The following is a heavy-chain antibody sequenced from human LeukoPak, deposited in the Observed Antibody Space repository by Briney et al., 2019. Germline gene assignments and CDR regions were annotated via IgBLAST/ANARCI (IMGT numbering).Heavy chain of an antibody. V-gene: IGHV3-7*01. Sequence: GSLRLSCAASVFTFSRYWMNWVRQAPGKGLEWVANIKKDGRDKNYVDSVKGRFTISRDNAKNSLYLQMNSLRAEDTAVYYCARVLDYYYGMDVWGQGTTVTVFS. CDR3: ARVLDYYYGMDV. CDR2: IKKDGRDK. J-gene: IGHJ6*02. CDR1: VFTFSRYW.